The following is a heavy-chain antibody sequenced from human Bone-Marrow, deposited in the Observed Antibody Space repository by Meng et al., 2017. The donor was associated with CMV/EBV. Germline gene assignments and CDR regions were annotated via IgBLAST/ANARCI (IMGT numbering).Heavy chain of an antibody. J-gene: IGHJ4*02. Sequence: SVKVSCKASGGTFSSYAISWVRQAPGQGLEWMGGIIPILGIANYAQKVQGRVTITADKSTSTAYMELCSLRSEDTGVDYCARDIQDIVVVVAAPLGYWGQGTLVTVSS. CDR2: IIPILGIA. CDR3: ARDIQDIVVVVAAPLGY. D-gene: IGHD2-15*01. CDR1: GGTFSSYA. V-gene: IGHV1-69*10.